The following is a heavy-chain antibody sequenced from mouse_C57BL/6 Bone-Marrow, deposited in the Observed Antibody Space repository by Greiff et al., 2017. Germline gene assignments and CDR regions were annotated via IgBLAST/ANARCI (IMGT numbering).Heavy chain of an antibody. J-gene: IGHJ2*01. CDR1: GYTFTSYG. D-gene: IGHD2-5*01. CDR3: ARYYDSNWGDYFDY. V-gene: IGHV1-81*01. Sequence: VQLQQSGAELARPGASVKLSCKASGYTFTSYGISWVKQRTGQGLEWIGEIYPRSGNTYYNEKFKGKATLTADKSSSTAYMELRSLTSEDSAVYFCARYYDSNWGDYFDYWGQGTTLTVSS. CDR2: IYPRSGNT.